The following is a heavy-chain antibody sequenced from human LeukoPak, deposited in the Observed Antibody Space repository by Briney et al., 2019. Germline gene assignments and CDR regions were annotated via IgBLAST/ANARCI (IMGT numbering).Heavy chain of an antibody. CDR3: ARVGHGGYSYGYSNWFDP. D-gene: IGHD5-18*01. CDR2: INHSGST. J-gene: IGHJ5*02. V-gene: IGHV4-34*01. Sequence: SETLSLTCAVYGGSFSGYYWSWIRQPPGKGLEWIGEINHSGSTNYNPSLKSRVTISVDTSKNQFSLKLSSVTAADTAVYYCARVGHGGYSYGYSNWFDPWGKGTLVTVSS. CDR1: GGSFSGYY.